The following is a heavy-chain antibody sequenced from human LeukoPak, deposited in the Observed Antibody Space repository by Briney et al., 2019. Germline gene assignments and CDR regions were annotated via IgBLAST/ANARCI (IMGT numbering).Heavy chain of an antibody. Sequence: GGSLRLSCTASGFTFSSYAMSWVRQAPGEGLEWVSAISDRSGSTFYADSVKGRFTISRDNSKNTLYLQMNSLRAEDTAVYYCAGSEYCSGGTCPFEFYYYGMDVWGQGTTVTVSS. D-gene: IGHD2-15*01. CDR3: AGSEYCSGGTCPFEFYYYGMDV. V-gene: IGHV3-23*01. CDR1: GFTFSSYA. CDR2: ISDRSGST. J-gene: IGHJ6*02.